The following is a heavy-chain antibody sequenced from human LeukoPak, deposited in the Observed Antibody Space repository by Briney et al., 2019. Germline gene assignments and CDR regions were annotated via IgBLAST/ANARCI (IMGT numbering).Heavy chain of an antibody. CDR2: IKSKTDGGTI. J-gene: IGHJ4*02. Sequence: GGSLRLSCAAAGFTFNNAWMSWVRQAPGKGLEWVGRIKSKTDGGTIDYAAAVKCRFTISRDDSKNTLYLQMNSLKTEDTAASYCTTEYNFNYYDSRGYYYWGQGTLVTVSS. CDR1: GFTFNNAW. CDR3: TTEYNFNYYDSRGYYY. V-gene: IGHV3-15*01. D-gene: IGHD3-22*01.